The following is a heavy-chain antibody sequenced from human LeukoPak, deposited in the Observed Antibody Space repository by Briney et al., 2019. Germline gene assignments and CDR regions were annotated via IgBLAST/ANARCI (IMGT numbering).Heavy chain of an antibody. CDR3: ATGGYYYDSSGYLWGAPDY. CDR1: GGTFSSYA. J-gene: IGHJ4*02. V-gene: IGHV1-69*13. Sequence: ASVKVSCKASGGTFSSYAISWVRQAPGQGLEWMGGIIPIFGTANYAQKFQGRVTITADESTSTAYMELSSLRSEDTAVYYCATGGYYYDSSGYLWGAPDYWGQGTLVTVSS. D-gene: IGHD3-22*01. CDR2: IIPIFGTA.